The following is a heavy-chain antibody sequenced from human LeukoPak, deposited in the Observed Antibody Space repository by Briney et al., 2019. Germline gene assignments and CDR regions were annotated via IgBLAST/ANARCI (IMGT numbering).Heavy chain of an antibody. CDR2: IRYDGSNK. CDR3: AKDQVGGDGYLLFDY. D-gene: IGHD5-24*01. J-gene: IGHJ4*02. CDR1: GFTFSSYG. Sequence: GGSLRLSCAASGFTFSSYGMHWVRQAPGKGLEWVAFIRYDGSNKYYADSVKGRFTISRDNSKNTLYLQMNSLGVEDTATYYCAKDQVGGDGYLLFDYWGQGTLVTVSS. V-gene: IGHV3-30*02.